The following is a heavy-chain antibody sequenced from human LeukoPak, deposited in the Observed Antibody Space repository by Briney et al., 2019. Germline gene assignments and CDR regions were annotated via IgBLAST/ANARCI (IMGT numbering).Heavy chain of an antibody. Sequence: PGGSLRLSCAASGFTFSSYAMHWVRQAPGKGLEWVAVISYDGSNKYYADSVKGRFTISRDNSKNTLYLQMNSLRAGDTAVYYCARGAAMAGTYYFDYWGQGTLVTVSS. D-gene: IGHD5-18*01. CDR2: ISYDGSNK. V-gene: IGHV3-30-3*01. J-gene: IGHJ4*02. CDR3: ARGAAMAGTYYFDY. CDR1: GFTFSSYA.